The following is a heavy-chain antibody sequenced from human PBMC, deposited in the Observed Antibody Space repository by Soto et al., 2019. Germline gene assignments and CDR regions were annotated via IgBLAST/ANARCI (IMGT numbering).Heavy chain of an antibody. D-gene: IGHD7-27*01. J-gene: IGHJ4*02. CDR3: VSEILGY. Sequence: QLHLQESGPGLVKPSETLSLTCTVSGGSMSSSNYFWGWIRQPPGKGLEWIGSVYYSGTTYYNPSLKSRLTISVDTSRNQFSLRLSSVTAADTAVYFCVSEILGYWGQGTLVTVSS. V-gene: IGHV4-39*01. CDR1: GGSMSSSNYF. CDR2: VYYSGTT.